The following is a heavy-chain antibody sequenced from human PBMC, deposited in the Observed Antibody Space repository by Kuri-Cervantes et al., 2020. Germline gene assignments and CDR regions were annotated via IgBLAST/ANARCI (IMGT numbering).Heavy chain of an antibody. CDR3: GRGTDYGDYAGLDY. CDR2: IYYSGTT. V-gene: IGHV4-59*01. Sequence: SETLSLTCTVSGGSISDYYWSWIRQPPGKGLEWIGYIYYSGTTNYNPSLKSRVTIPVDTSKNQFSLKLSSVTAADTAVYYCGRGTDYGDYAGLDYWGQGTLVTVSS. D-gene: IGHD4-17*01. J-gene: IGHJ4*02. CDR1: GGSISDYY.